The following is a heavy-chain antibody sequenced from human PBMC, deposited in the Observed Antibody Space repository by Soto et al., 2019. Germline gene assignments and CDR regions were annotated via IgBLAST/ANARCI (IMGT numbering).Heavy chain of an antibody. CDR3: ASSSIVARLFDY. D-gene: IGHD6-6*01. Sequence: GGSLRLSCAASGFTFSSYEMNWVRQAPGKGLEWVSYISSSGSTINYADSVKGRFTISRDNAKNSPYLQMNSLRAEDTAVYYCASSSIVARLFDYWGQGTLVTVSS. V-gene: IGHV3-48*03. CDR1: GFTFSSYE. CDR2: ISSSGSTI. J-gene: IGHJ4*02.